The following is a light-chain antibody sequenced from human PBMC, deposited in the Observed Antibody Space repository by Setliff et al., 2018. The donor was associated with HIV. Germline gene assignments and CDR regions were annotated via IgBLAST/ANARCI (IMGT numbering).Light chain of an antibody. CDR2: DVS. CDR3: CSYGGPSTFYV. CDR1: RSDVGAYNS. V-gene: IGLV2-14*03. Sequence: QSALTQPASVSGSPGQVITVSCTGTRSDVGAYNSVSWFQQHPGKAPKLIIFDVSSRPSGVSNRFSGSKFGNTASLTISGLQIEDEADYYCCSYGGPSTFYVFGTGTKVTVL. J-gene: IGLJ1*01.